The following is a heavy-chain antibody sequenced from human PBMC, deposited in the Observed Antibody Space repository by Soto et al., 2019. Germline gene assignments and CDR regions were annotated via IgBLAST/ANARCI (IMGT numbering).Heavy chain of an antibody. V-gene: IGHV1-2*04. Sequence: QVQLVQSGAEVKKPGASVKVSCKASGYTFTGYYMHWVRQAPGQGLEWMGWINPNSGGTNYAQKFQDWVTMTRDTSISTAYMELSRLRSDDTAVYYCARGLDDDSIAAAGVDAFDIWGQGTMVTVSS. D-gene: IGHD6-13*01. J-gene: IGHJ3*02. CDR2: INPNSGGT. CDR1: GYTFTGYY. CDR3: ARGLDDDSIAAAGVDAFDI.